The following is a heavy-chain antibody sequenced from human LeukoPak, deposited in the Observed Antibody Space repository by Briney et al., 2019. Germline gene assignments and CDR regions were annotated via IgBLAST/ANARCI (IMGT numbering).Heavy chain of an antibody. D-gene: IGHD1-26*01. J-gene: IGHJ4*02. V-gene: IGHV3-23*01. CDR2: ISGSGGST. CDR1: GFTFNSYG. Sequence: PGGSLRLSCAASGFTFNSYGMSWVRQAPGKGLEWVSGISGSGGSTYYADSVKGRFTISRDNSKNTLYLQMNSLRAEDTAVYYCAKGRGVGDYWGQGTLVTVSS. CDR3: AKGRGVGDY.